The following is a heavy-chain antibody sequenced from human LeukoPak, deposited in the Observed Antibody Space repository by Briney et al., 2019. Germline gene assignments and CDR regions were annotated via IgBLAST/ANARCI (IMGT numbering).Heavy chain of an antibody. Sequence: GRSLRLSCAASGFTFSSYGMHWVRQAPGKGLEWVAVISYDGSNKYYADSVKGRFTISRDNSKNTLYLQMNSLRAEDTAVYYCAKDRDEYVVVVVAATPGLYYFDYWGQGTLVTVSS. CDR3: AKDRDEYVVVVVAATPGLYYFDY. D-gene: IGHD2-15*01. J-gene: IGHJ4*02. CDR1: GFTFSSYG. CDR2: ISYDGSNK. V-gene: IGHV3-30*18.